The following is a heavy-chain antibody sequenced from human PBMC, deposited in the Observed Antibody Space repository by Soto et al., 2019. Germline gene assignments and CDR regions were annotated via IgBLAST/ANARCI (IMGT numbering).Heavy chain of an antibody. D-gene: IGHD4-17*01. Sequence: VHLVESGGGVVQPGGSLRLSCAASGFTFSTYGMHWVRQAPGKGLEWVAMIYYDGGNKYYADSVKGRFTISRDNSKNTLYLQMNSLRAEDTALYYCARVGGTVTSDYWGQGTLVTVSS. J-gene: IGHJ4*02. CDR1: GFTFSTYG. CDR3: ARVGGTVTSDY. CDR2: IYYDGGNK. V-gene: IGHV3-33*01.